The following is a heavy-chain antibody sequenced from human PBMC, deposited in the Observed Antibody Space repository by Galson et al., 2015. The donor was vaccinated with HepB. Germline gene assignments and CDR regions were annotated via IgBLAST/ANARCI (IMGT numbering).Heavy chain of an antibody. CDR1: GYTFTSYY. V-gene: IGHV1-46*03. CDR2: INPSGGST. J-gene: IGHJ4*02. D-gene: IGHD3-16*02. Sequence: SVKVSCKASGYTFTSYYMHWVRQAPGQGLEWMGIINPSGGSTSYAQKFQGRVTMTRDASTSTVYMELSSLGSEDTAVYYCARAGGVIAPFDYWGQGTLVTVSS. CDR3: ARAGGVIAPFDY.